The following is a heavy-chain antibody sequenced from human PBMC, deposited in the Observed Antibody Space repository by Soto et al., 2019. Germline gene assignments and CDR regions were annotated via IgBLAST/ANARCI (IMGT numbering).Heavy chain of an antibody. V-gene: IGHV3-30-3*01. CDR1: GFTFSSYA. CDR2: ISYDGSNK. D-gene: IGHD2-8*01. J-gene: IGHJ4*02. CDR3: ARDGKYAPPFDY. Sequence: PGGSLRLSCAASGFTFSSYAMHWVRQAPGKGLEWVAVISYDGSNKYYADSVKGRFTISRDNSKNTLYLQMNSLRAEDTAVYYCARDGKYAPPFDYWGQGTLVTVST.